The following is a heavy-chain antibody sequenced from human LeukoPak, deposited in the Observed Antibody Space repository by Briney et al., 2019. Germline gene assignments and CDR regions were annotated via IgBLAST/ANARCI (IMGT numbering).Heavy chain of an antibody. D-gene: IGHD3-3*01. J-gene: IGHJ6*03. CDR1: GGSISSYY. V-gene: IGHV4-59*01. CDR2: IYYSGST. Sequence: PSETLSLTCTVSGGSISSYYWSWIRQPPGKGLEWIGYIYYSGSTNYNPSLKSRVTISVDTSKNQFSLKLTSVTAADTAVYYCAGLRSRYYYYYMDVWGKGTTVTVSS. CDR3: AGLRSRYYYYYMDV.